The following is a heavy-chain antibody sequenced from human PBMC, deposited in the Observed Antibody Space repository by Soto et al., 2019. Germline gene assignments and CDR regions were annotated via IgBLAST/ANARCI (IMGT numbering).Heavy chain of an antibody. Sequence: GGSLRLSCAASGFTFSSYAMSWVRQAPGKGLEWVSAISGSGGSTYYADSVKGRFTISRDNSKNTLYLQMNSLRAEDTAVYYCAKAQRSTMIVPLDYWGQGTLVTVSS. CDR3: AKAQRSTMIVPLDY. V-gene: IGHV3-23*01. CDR1: GFTFSSYA. J-gene: IGHJ4*02. CDR2: ISGSGGST. D-gene: IGHD3-22*01.